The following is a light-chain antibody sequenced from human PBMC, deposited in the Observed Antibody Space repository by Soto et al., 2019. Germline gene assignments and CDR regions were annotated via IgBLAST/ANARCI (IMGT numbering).Light chain of an antibody. V-gene: IGKV3-11*01. CDR1: QSVSSY. CDR2: DAS. Sequence: DIVLTQSPATLSLSPGERATLSCRASQSVSSYLAWYQQKPGQAPRLLIYDASNRATGIPARFSGSWSGTDCTLTISSLEPEDVAVYYCQQRSNWPSTFGPGTKVDIK. J-gene: IGKJ3*01. CDR3: QQRSNWPST.